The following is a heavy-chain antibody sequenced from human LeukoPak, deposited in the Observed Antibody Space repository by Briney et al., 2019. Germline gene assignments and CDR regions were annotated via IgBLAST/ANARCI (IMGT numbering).Heavy chain of an antibody. CDR1: GGTFSSYA. CDR2: IIPILGIA. V-gene: IGHV1-69*04. Sequence: SVKVSCKASGGTFSSYAISWVRQAPGQGLEWMGRIIPILGIANYAQKFQGRVTITADTSTSTAYVELRSLRSDDTAVYYCAREESSSSWYSYWGQGTLVTVSS. J-gene: IGHJ4*02. D-gene: IGHD6-13*01. CDR3: AREESSSSWYSY.